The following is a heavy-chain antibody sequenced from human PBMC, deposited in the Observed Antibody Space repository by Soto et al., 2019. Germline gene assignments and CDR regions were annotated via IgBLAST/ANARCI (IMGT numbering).Heavy chain of an antibody. CDR2: IIPIFGTA. CDR3: ARGGSGYVWFNEF. D-gene: IGHD3-22*01. Sequence: QEQLVQSGAEVKKPGSSVKVSCKASGGIFSSYAISWVRQAPGQGLEWMGGIIPIFGTANYAQKFQGRVTITADESTNSAYLDLSSLKSEDTAIYYCARGGSGYVWFNEFWGQGTLVTVSS. V-gene: IGHV1-69*01. J-gene: IGHJ4*02. CDR1: GGIFSSYA.